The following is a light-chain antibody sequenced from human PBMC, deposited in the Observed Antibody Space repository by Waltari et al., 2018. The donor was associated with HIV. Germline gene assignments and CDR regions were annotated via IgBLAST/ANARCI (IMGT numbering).Light chain of an antibody. Sequence: SPELTQDPAGSVALGQTVRITCQGNSLRSYYQSRYQQKPGQAPVLVIYGKNNRPSGIPDRFSGSSSGNTASLTITGAQAEDEADYYCNSRDSSGNHQVFGGGTKLTVL. CDR2: GKN. V-gene: IGLV3-19*01. CDR3: NSRDSSGNHQV. CDR1: SLRSYY. J-gene: IGLJ2*01.